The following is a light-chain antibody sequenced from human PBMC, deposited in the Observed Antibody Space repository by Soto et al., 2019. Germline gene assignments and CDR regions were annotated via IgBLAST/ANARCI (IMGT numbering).Light chain of an antibody. J-gene: IGKJ4*01. Sequence: DIQMTQSPSSVSASVGDRVTITCRASQGISSWLAWYQQKPGTAPNLLISAASSLQIGVPSRFSHNESGTDYTQNISNQQSEGFATHYRQEADRFPLSCGGGNKVDIK. CDR2: AAS. CDR3: QEADRFPLS. V-gene: IGKV1-12*01. CDR1: QGISSW.